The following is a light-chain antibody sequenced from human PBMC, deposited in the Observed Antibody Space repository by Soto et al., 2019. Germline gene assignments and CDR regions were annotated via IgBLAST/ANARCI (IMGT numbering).Light chain of an antibody. CDR2: GAS. J-gene: IGKJ3*01. CDR3: QRDNNWPFT. V-gene: IGKV3-15*01. CDR1: PGVSST. Sequence: EIAMTQSPATLSVSPGERATLSCRASPGVSSTLAWYQQKPGQAPRLLIYGASTRATGIPARFSGSGSGTEYTLTIRKLRSKDVAVYSCQRDNNWPFTFSPGAKGDIK.